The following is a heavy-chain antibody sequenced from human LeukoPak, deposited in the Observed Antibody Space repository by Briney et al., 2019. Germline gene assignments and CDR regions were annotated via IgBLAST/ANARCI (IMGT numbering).Heavy chain of an antibody. Sequence: GGSLRLSCAVSGLTFRSYWMSWVRQAPGKGLEWVANINEEGSEKYFVDAVRGRFTISRDNAKNSLHLQMNTLRAEDTAVYYCARERDGRFFDYWGQGNLVTVSS. CDR3: ARERDGRFFDY. J-gene: IGHJ4*02. D-gene: IGHD5-24*01. V-gene: IGHV3-7*01. CDR2: INEEGSEK. CDR1: GLTFRSYW.